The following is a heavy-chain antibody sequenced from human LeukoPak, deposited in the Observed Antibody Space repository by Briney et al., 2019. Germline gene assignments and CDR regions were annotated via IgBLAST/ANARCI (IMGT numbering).Heavy chain of an antibody. D-gene: IGHD3-22*01. CDR3: ASSFSTYYYDSSGYAVDY. CDR1: GFTFSSYA. V-gene: IGHV3-23*01. CDR2: ISGSGGST. Sequence: TGGSLRLSCAASGFTFSSYAMSWVRQAPGKGLEWVSAISGSGGSTYYADSVKGRFTISRDNAKNSLYLQMNSLRAEDTAVYYCASSFSTYYYDSSGYAVDYWGQGTLVTVSS. J-gene: IGHJ4*02.